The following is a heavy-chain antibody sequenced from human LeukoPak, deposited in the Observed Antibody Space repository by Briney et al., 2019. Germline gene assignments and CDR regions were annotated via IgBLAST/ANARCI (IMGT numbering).Heavy chain of an antibody. V-gene: IGHV1-69*05. CDR2: IIPIFGTA. Sequence: SVKVSCKASGGTFSSYAISWVRQAPGQGLEWMGGIIPIFGTANYAQKFQGRVTINTDESTSTAYMELSSLRSEDTAVYYCARVGIGAARPVAYFDYWGQGTLVTVSS. J-gene: IGHJ4*02. CDR1: GGTFSSYA. CDR3: ARVGIGAARPVAYFDY. D-gene: IGHD6-6*01.